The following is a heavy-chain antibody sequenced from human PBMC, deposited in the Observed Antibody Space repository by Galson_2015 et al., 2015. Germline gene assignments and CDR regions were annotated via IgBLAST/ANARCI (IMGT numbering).Heavy chain of an antibody. D-gene: IGHD3-10*01. Sequence: LSLTCTVSGASISNGGYYWSWIRQHPGKGLEWIGYTYNSGTTNSNPSLKSQVSISVDTSRNQFSLKLSSVTAADTAVYYCARDRGGGGMDVWGQGTTVTVSS. J-gene: IGHJ6*02. CDR2: TYNSGTT. CDR3: ARDRGGGGMDV. V-gene: IGHV4-31*01. CDR1: GASISNGGYY.